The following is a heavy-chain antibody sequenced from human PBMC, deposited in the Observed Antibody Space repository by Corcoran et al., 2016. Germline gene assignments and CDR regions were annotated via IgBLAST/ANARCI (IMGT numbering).Heavy chain of an antibody. CDR2: IYSGGST. CDR1: GFTVSSNY. J-gene: IGHJ6*02. Sequence: EVQLVESGGGLIQPGGSLRLSCAASGFTVSSNYMSWVRQAPGKGLEWVSVIYSGGSTYYADSVKGRFTISRDNSKNTLYLQMNRLRAEDTGVYYCARGREYDFWSGYYTPTNYWYGMDVWGQGTTVTVS. CDR3: ARGREYDFWSGYYTPTNYWYGMDV. D-gene: IGHD3-3*01. V-gene: IGHV3-53*01.